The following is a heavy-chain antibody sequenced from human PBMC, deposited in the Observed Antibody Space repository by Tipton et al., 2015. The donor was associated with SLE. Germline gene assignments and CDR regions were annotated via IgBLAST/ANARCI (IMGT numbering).Heavy chain of an antibody. Sequence: TLSLTCTVSGGSISSGSYYWSWIRQPAGKGLEWIGYIYTSGSTNYNPSLKSRVTISVDKSKNQFSLKLSSVTAADTAVYYCARRGYYYYYMDVWGKGTTVTVSS. CDR3: ARRGYYYYYMDV. CDR2: IYTSGST. D-gene: IGHD3-16*01. V-gene: IGHV4-61*09. CDR1: GGSISSGSYY. J-gene: IGHJ6*03.